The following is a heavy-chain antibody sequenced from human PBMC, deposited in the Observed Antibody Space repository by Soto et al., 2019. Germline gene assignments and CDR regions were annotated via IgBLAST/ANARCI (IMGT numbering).Heavy chain of an antibody. Sequence: TSETHSLTSTVSGGSSRSSSYYWGWIRQPPGKGLEWIGSIYYSGSTYYNPSLKSRVTISVDTSKNQFSLKLSSVTAADTAVYYCARFIVATIRYYYFDYWGQGTLVTVSS. V-gene: IGHV4-39*01. CDR2: IYYSGST. CDR1: GGSSRSSSYY. J-gene: IGHJ4*02. CDR3: ARFIVATIRYYYFDY. D-gene: IGHD5-12*01.